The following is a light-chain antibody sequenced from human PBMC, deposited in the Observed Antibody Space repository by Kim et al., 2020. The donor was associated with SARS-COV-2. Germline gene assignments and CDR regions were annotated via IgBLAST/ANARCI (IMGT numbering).Light chain of an antibody. CDR1: QTIRTY. Sequence: DIQMTQSPSSLSASVGDGVTITCRASQTIRTYLNWYQQKPGKAPKLLIYAASSLQSGVPSRFSGSGSGTDFTLTISSLQPEDFATYYCQQSYSTPPWTFGQGTKVDIK. J-gene: IGKJ1*01. CDR3: QQSYSTPPWT. V-gene: IGKV1-39*01. CDR2: AAS.